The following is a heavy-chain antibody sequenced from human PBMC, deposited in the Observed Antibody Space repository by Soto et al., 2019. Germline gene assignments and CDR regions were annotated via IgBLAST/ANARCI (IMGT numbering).Heavy chain of an antibody. V-gene: IGHV3-49*03. CDR3: SRIQTTPRGYYYYYMDV. CDR2: IRSRGRGGTT. D-gene: IGHD5-18*01. Sequence: PGGSLRLSCSASGFTFGDYAMIWFRQAPGKGLEWVSFIRSRGRGGTTEYGASVKGRFTISRDDSKSIVYLQMDSLTAEDRGVYYCSRIQTTPRGYYYYYMDVWGTGTTVTVS. CDR1: GFTFGDYA. J-gene: IGHJ6*03.